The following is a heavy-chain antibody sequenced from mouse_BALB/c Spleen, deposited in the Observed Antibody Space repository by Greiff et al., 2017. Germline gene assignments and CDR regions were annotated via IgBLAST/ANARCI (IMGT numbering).Heavy chain of an antibody. D-gene: IGHD2-3*01. V-gene: IGHV8-8*01. CDR1: GFSLSTSGMS. CDR2: IWWNDDK. Sequence: QVQLKESGPGILQPSQTLSLTCSFSGFSLSTSGMSVGWIRQPSGKGLEWLAHIWWNDDKYYNPALKSRLTISKDTSNNQVFLKIASVVTADTATYYCARIADGYYVAYWGQGTLVTVSA. J-gene: IGHJ3*01. CDR3: ARIADGYYVAY.